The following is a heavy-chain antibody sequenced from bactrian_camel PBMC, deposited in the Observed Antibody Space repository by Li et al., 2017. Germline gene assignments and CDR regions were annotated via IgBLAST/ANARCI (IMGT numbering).Heavy chain of an antibody. V-gene: IGHV3S1*01. Sequence: HVQLVESGGGSVQPGGSLRLSCRASAYLYQPYCVAWFRQGPGAEREAVARLSTGGRLPYYADSVKGRFFISRDDADNQLSLQMNSLKPEDTAMYYCAAGSQGMAAIPPLRVQSYDYWGQGTQVTVS. CDR2: LSTGGRLP. CDR3: AAGSQGMAAIPPLRVQSYDY. CDR1: AYLYQPYC. J-gene: IGHJ4*01. D-gene: IGHD1*01.